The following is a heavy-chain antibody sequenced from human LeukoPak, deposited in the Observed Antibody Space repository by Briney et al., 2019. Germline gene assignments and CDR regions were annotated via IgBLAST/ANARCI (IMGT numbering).Heavy chain of an antibody. Sequence: GGSLRLSCAASGFTFSSYAMSWVRQAPGKGLEWVSAISGSGGSTYYADSVKGRFSISRDNSKNTLYLQMSSLRAEDTAVYYCAKGRDITIFGVVMFDYWGQGTLVTVSS. J-gene: IGHJ4*02. CDR2: ISGSGGST. D-gene: IGHD3-3*01. V-gene: IGHV3-23*01. CDR1: GFTFSSYA. CDR3: AKGRDITIFGVVMFDY.